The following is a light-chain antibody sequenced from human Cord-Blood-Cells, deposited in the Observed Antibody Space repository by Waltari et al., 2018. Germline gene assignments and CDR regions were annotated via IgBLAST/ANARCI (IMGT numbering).Light chain of an antibody. CDR3: QQSYSTPWT. CDR2: AAS. J-gene: IGKJ1*01. V-gene: IGKV1-39*01. CDR1: QSISSY. Sequence: DIQMTQSPSSLSPSVGDRVPITCRASQSISSYLNWYQQKPGKAPKLLIYAASSLQSGVPSRFSGSGSGTDFTLTISSLQPEDFATYYCQQSYSTPWTFGQGTKVEIK.